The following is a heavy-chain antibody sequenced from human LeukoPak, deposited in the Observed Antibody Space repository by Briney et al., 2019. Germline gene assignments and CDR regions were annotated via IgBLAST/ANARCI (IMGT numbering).Heavy chain of an antibody. D-gene: IGHD2-15*01. V-gene: IGHV3-23*01. CDR3: AKVSGSGGTKYQPFDY. CDR2: ISGSGGST. CDR1: GFIFSQYS. J-gene: IGHJ4*02. Sequence: GGSLRLSCAASGFIFSQYSMNWVRQAPGKGLEWVSAISGSGGSTYYADSVKGRFTISRDNSKNTLYLQMNSLRAEDTAVYYCAKVSGSGGTKYQPFDYWGQGTLVTVSS.